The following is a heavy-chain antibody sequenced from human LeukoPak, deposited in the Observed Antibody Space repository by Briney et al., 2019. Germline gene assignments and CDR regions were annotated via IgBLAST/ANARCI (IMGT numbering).Heavy chain of an antibody. CDR2: IIPILGIA. D-gene: IGHD2-2*02. Sequence: GASVKVSCKASRGTFSSYAISWVRQAPGQGLEWMGRIIPILGIANYAQKFQGRVTITADKSTSTAYMELSSLRSEDTAVYYCASRYYSSTSCYTSVYYYGMGVWGQGTTVTVSS. CDR1: RGTFSSYA. CDR3: ASRYYSSTSCYTSVYYYGMGV. V-gene: IGHV1-69*04. J-gene: IGHJ6*02.